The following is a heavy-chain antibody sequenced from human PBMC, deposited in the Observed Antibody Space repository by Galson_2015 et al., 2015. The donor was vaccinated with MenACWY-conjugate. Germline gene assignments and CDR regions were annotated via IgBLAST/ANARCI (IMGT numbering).Heavy chain of an antibody. CDR2: ISYDGNTQ. CDR1: GFTFSNFN. D-gene: IGHD4-17*01. J-gene: IGHJ3*02. Sequence: SLRLSCAVSGFTFSNFNMHWVRQAPGKGLEWLTVISYDGNTQYYADSVKGRFTISRANSKNMLFLQMNSLRPEDTALYYCAKFATVSSDGFDMWGQGTMVTVSS. CDR3: AKFATVSSDGFDM. V-gene: IGHV3-30*18.